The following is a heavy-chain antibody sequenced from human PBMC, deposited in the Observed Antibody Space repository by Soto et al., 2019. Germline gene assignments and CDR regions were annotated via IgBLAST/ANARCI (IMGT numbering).Heavy chain of an antibody. CDR2: ISNDVSST. CDR3: ARVRVSGYNDY. V-gene: IGHV3-74*01. D-gene: IGHD5-12*01. Sequence: GGSLRLSCAASGFTFSSYAMSWVRQAPGKGLVWVSRISNDVSSTCYADSVKGRFTISRDNAKNTLYLQMNSLRAEDTAVYYCARVRVSGYNDYWGQGTLVTVSS. CDR1: GFTFSSYA. J-gene: IGHJ4*02.